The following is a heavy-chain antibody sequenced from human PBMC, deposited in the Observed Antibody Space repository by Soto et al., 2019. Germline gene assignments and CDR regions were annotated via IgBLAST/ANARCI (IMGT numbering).Heavy chain of an antibody. CDR2: IWYDGSNK. J-gene: IGHJ6*02. CDR1: GFTFSSYG. D-gene: IGHD6-6*01. Sequence: GGSLRLSCAASGFTFSSYGMHWVRQAPGKGLEWVAVIWYDGSNKYYADSVKGRFTISRDNSKNTLYLQMNSLRAEDTAVYYCARDYSSSSAFYYYGMDVWGQGTTVTVSS. CDR3: ARDYSSSSAFYYYGMDV. V-gene: IGHV3-33*01.